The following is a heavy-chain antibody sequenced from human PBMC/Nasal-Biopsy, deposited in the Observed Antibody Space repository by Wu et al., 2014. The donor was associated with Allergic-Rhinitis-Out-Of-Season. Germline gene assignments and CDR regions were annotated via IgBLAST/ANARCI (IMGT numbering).Heavy chain of an antibody. J-gene: IGHJ4*02. CDR2: ICQSGDT. Sequence: RQPAGKGLEVIGRICQSGDTFYSPSLKNRVIVSADTSKNQLSLKLGSVAAADTAVYYCARDVAAFDSWGQGRLVTVSS. D-gene: IGHD6-19*01. CDR3: ARDVAAFDS. V-gene: IGHV4-4*07.